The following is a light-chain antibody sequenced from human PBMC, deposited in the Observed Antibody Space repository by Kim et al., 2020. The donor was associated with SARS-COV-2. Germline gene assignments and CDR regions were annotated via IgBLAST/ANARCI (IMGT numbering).Light chain of an antibody. CDR2: SND. CDR3: AAWNDSLNGRV. CDR1: NSNIGSNT. V-gene: IGLV1-44*01. Sequence: QSVLTQPPSVSGTPGQRVTISCSGSNSNIGSNTITWYQHFPGTAPKVLIYSNDQRPSGVPNRFSGSKSGTSASLAISGLQSEDEADYYCAAWNDSLNGRVFGGGTKVTVL. J-gene: IGLJ3*02.